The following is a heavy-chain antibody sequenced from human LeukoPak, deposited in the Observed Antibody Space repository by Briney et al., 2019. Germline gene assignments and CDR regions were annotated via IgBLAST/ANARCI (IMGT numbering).Heavy chain of an antibody. J-gene: IGHJ6*02. D-gene: IGHD3-3*01. Sequence: PGRSLRLSCAASGFTFSSYAMSWVRQAPGKGLEWVSGITGSGGNTYYADSVKGRFTISRDNSKNTLYLQMNSLRAEDTAVYYCAKSLRFLEWSADVWGQGTTVTVSS. V-gene: IGHV3-23*01. CDR2: ITGSGGNT. CDR3: AKSLRFLEWSADV. CDR1: GFTFSSYA.